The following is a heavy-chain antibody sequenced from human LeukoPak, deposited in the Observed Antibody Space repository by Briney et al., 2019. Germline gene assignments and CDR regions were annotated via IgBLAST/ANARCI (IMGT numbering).Heavy chain of an antibody. D-gene: IGHD3-3*01. CDR1: GGTFSSYA. CDR3: ARDYDFWSGYKF. V-gene: IGHV1-69*01. Sequence: ASVTVSCTASGGTFSSYAISWVRQAPGQGLEWMGGIIPIFGTANYAQKFQGRVTITADESTSTAYMELSSLRSEDTAVYYCARDYDFWSGYKFWGQGTLVTVSS. J-gene: IGHJ4*02. CDR2: IIPIFGTA.